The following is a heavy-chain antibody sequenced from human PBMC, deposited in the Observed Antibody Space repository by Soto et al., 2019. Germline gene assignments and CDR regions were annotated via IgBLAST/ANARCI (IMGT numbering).Heavy chain of an antibody. V-gene: IGHV3-23*01. CDR1: GYTFSSFD. CDR2: ISGSGGGT. Sequence: GGSLRLSCAVSGYTFSSFDMSWVRQAPGKGLEWVSTISGSGGGTNYADSVKGRFTISRDISTYTVYLQMNSLRAEDTAVYYCAHRTGFDYWGQGALVTGSS. J-gene: IGHJ4*02. CDR3: AHRTGFDY.